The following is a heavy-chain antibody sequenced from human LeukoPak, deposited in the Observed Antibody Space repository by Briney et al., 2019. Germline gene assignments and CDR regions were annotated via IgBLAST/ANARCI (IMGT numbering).Heavy chain of an antibody. CDR3: ARDRLLYDYGGKPLFDY. Sequence: SETLSLTCTVSGGSISNYYLSWIRQPAGKGLEWIGRIYTSGSTNYNPSLKSRVTMSVDTYKNQFSLKMTSVTAADTAVYFCARDRLLYDYGGKPLFDYWGQGTLVTVSS. V-gene: IGHV4-4*07. D-gene: IGHD4-23*01. J-gene: IGHJ4*02. CDR2: IYTSGST. CDR1: GGSISNYY.